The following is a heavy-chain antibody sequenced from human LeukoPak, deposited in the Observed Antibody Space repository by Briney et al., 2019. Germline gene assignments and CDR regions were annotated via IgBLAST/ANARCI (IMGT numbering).Heavy chain of an antibody. V-gene: IGHV3-30*18. J-gene: IGHJ4*02. Sequence: GGSLSFSGAASGFIFDNYGLHRVRQAPGKGLEWVSVITCGGRNIYYANSVKGRFTISRDNPKKTLYLQMNSLRAEDTAVYYCAKEYDPRGYSFLPGCWGQGTLVTVSS. CDR2: ITCGGRNI. CDR1: GFIFDNYG. D-gene: IGHD3-22*01. CDR3: AKEYDPRGYSFLPGC.